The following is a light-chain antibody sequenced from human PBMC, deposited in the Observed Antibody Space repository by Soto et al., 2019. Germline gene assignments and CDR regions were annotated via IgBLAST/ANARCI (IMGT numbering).Light chain of an antibody. CDR3: SSYAGNTNSV. Sequence: QSVLTQPPSASGSLGQSVTISCTGTNSDIGAYDYVSWYQQHPGKAPKLIIYDINKWPSGVPDRFSGSKSANTASLTVSGLQADDEAYYFCSSYAGNTNSVFGTGTKVTVL. CDR2: DIN. V-gene: IGLV2-8*01. J-gene: IGLJ1*01. CDR1: NSDIGAYDY.